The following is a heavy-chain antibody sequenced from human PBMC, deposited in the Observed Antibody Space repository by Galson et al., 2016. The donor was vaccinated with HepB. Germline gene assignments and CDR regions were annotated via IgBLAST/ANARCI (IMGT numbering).Heavy chain of an antibody. Sequence: QSGAEVKRPGESLKISCQCSGYSFTIYWIAWVRQMPGKGLEWMGVIYPGASTARYSPSFHGPVTISADKSSSTAYLQWSSLKASDTATYYCARSACSGGACYSYWYFDLWGRGTPVTVSS. D-gene: IGHD2-15*01. CDR1: GYSFTIYW. V-gene: IGHV5-51*01. CDR2: IYPGASTA. CDR3: ARSACSGGACYSYWYFDL. J-gene: IGHJ2*01.